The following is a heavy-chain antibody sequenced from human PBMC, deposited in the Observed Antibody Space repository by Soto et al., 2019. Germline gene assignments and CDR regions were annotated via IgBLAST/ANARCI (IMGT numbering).Heavy chain of an antibody. V-gene: IGHV3-30-3*01. J-gene: IGHJ6*04. Sequence: GGSLRLSCAASGFTFSSYAMHWVRQAPGKGLEWVAVISYDGSNKYYADSVKGRFTISRDNSKNTLYLQMSSLRAEDTAVYYCGRDVKNRGGFKTPYYYNGMEVWGKGPTV. CDR1: GFTFSSYA. D-gene: IGHD2-15*01. CDR3: GRDVKNRGGFKTPYYYNGMEV. CDR2: ISYDGSNK.